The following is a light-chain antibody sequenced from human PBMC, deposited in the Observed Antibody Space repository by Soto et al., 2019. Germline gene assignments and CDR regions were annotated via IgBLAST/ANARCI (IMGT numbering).Light chain of an antibody. CDR1: QTISRN. CDR3: QQSYNYPQT. CDR2: AAS. Sequence: DIQMTPSPSSLSASVGDRVTIPCRASQTISRNLNWYQLKPGKPPRLLIYAASSLQSGVPSRFSGSGSGTDFTLTISSLQPEDFETYSCQQSYNYPQTFGRGTKVDIK. J-gene: IGKJ1*01. V-gene: IGKV1-39*01.